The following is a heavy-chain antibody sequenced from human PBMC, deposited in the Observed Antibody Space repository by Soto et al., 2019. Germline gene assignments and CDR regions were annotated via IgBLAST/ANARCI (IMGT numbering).Heavy chain of an antibody. J-gene: IGHJ3*02. V-gene: IGHV1-18*01. CDR2: ISAYNGNT. Sequence: QVPLVQSGAEVKKPGASVKVSCKASGYTFTSYGISWVRQAPGQGLEWMGWISAYNGNTNYAQKLQGRVTMTTDTSTSTAYMELRSLRSDDTAVYYCARAVVSYCGGDCYEIFDIWGQGTMVTVSS. CDR3: ARAVVSYCGGDCYEIFDI. CDR1: GYTFTSYG. D-gene: IGHD2-21*02.